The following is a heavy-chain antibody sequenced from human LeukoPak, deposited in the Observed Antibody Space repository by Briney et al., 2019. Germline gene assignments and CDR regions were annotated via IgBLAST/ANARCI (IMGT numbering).Heavy chain of an antibody. CDR3: ARRRYLDY. Sequence: SETLSLTCTVSGYSISSGYYWGWIRQPPGKGLEWIGEVNHSGSTNYNPSLKSRVTISVDTSKNQFSLKLSSVTAADTAVYYCARRRYLDYWGQGTLVIVSS. J-gene: IGHJ4*02. D-gene: IGHD3-9*01. CDR2: VNHSGST. CDR1: GYSISSGYY. V-gene: IGHV4-38-2*02.